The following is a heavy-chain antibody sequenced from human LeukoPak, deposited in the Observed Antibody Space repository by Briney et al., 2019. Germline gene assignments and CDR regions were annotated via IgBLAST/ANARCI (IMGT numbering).Heavy chain of an antibody. CDR2: ISSSSYL. V-gene: IGHV3-21*01. J-gene: IGHJ3*02. D-gene: IGHD4-17*01. CDR3: AREGATVTDAFDI. CDR1: GFTFSSCT. Sequence: PGGSLRLSCAASGFTFSSCTMNWVRQVPGKGLEWVSSISSSSYLYYVDSVKGRFTISRDNAKNSLYLQMNSLRAEDTAVYYCAREGATVTDAFDIWGQGTLVTVAS.